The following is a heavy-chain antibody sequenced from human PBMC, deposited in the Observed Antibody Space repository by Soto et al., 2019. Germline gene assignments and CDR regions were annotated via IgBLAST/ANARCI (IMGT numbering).Heavy chain of an antibody. J-gene: IGHJ5*02. D-gene: IGHD4-17*01. Sequence: SGPTLVNPTQTLTLTCTFSGFSLSTSGVGLGWIRQPPGKALEWLALIYWDDDKRYSPSLKSRLTITKDTSKNQVVLTMTNMDPVDTATYYCAHRGDYGDFNWFDPWGQGTLVTVSS. V-gene: IGHV2-5*02. CDR3: AHRGDYGDFNWFDP. CDR1: GFSLSTSGVG. CDR2: IYWDDDK.